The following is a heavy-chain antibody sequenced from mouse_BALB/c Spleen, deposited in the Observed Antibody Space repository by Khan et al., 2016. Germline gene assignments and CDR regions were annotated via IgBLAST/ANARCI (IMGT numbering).Heavy chain of an antibody. J-gene: IGHJ2*01. CDR3: ARQLGYYFDY. CDR1: GYTFTSYW. V-gene: IGHV1-7*01. CDR2: INPSTGYT. D-gene: IGHD3-1*01. Sequence: QVQLQQSGAELAKPGASVKMSCKASGYTFTSYWMHWVKQRPGQGLEWIGYINPSTGYTEYNQKFKDKATLTAEKSSSTAYMQLSSLTSEDSAVXYCARQLGYYFDYWGQGTTLTVSS.